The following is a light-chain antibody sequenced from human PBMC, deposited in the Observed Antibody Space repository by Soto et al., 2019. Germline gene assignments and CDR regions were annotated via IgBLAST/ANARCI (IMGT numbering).Light chain of an antibody. J-gene: IGKJ5*01. CDR3: QHFGGTTFT. Sequence: EIVMTQSPATLSVSPGERATLSCRASQSVSSRLAWYQQRPGQTPSLLIYGASTRATGIPDRFSGSGSGTHFTLTISRLEPGDFAVYYCQHFGGTTFTFGQGTRLEIK. CDR2: GAS. V-gene: IGKV3-20*01. CDR1: QSVSSR.